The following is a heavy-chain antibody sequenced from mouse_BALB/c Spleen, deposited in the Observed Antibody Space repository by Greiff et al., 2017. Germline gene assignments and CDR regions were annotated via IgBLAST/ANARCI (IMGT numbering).Heavy chain of an antibody. Sequence: EVKLQESGPGLVKPSQSLSLTCTVTGYSITSDYAWNWIRQFPGNKLEWMGYISYSGSTSYNPSLKSRISITRDTSKNQFFLQLNSVTTEDTATYYCARSTMIPDWYFDVWGAGTTVTVSS. D-gene: IGHD2-4*01. J-gene: IGHJ1*01. CDR2: ISYSGST. V-gene: IGHV3-2*02. CDR1: GYSITSDYA. CDR3: ARSTMIPDWYFDV.